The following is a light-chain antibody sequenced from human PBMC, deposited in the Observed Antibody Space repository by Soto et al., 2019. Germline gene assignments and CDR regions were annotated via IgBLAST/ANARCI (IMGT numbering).Light chain of an antibody. CDR2: EVS. V-gene: IGLV2-8*01. CDR3: SSYVGSNNFYV. J-gene: IGLJ1*01. Sequence: HSVLTQPPSSSGSPGQSVAISCTGTISDVGGYNYVSWYQQHPGKAPKLMIYEVSKRPSGVPDRFSGSKSGNTASLTVSRLQAEDEADYYCSSYVGSNNFYVFGTGTKVTVL. CDR1: ISDVGGYNY.